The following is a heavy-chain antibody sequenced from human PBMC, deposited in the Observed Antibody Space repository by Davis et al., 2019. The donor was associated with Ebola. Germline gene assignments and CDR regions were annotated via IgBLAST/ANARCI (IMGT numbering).Heavy chain of an antibody. CDR3: ASGTGRGFDY. CDR2: IYYSGST. D-gene: IGHD7-27*01. Sequence: MPSETLSLTCAVYGGSFSGYYWSWIRQPPGKGLEWIGYIYYSGSTNYNPSLKSRVTISVDTSKNQFSLKLSSVTAADTAVYYCASGTGRGFDYWGQGTLVTVSS. J-gene: IGHJ4*02. V-gene: IGHV4-59*12. CDR1: GGSFSGYY.